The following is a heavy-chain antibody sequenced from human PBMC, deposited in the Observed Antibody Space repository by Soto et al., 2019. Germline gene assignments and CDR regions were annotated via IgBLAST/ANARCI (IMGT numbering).Heavy chain of an antibody. D-gene: IGHD2-15*01. V-gene: IGHV1-18*01. Sequence: QVQLVQSGGEVKKPGASVKVSCKASGYTFSIYGISWVRQAPGQGLEWMGWISVYNGDTKYAKKLQGRVTMTKDTHTTTAYMELRSLRSDTTAVYYCARDVGSKDQLLGHLDYWGQGTLVTVSS. J-gene: IGHJ4*02. CDR3: ARDVGSKDQLLGHLDY. CDR1: GYTFSIYG. CDR2: ISVYNGDT.